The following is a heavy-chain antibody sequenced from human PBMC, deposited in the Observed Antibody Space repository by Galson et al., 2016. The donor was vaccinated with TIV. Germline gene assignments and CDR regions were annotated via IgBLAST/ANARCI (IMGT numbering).Heavy chain of an antibody. J-gene: IGHJ5*01. V-gene: IGHV3-33*06. D-gene: IGHD2-21*01. CDR3: AKGGGAYCGGDCSPLDS. Sequence: SLRLSCAASGFHFSDYGMHWVRQAPGKGLEWVAIIWYAGKNTSYAESVKGRFTISRDDSKNTLFLQINSLGPEDTAVYYFAKGGGAYCGGDCSPLDSWGQGTLVTVSS. CDR2: IWYAGKNT. CDR1: GFHFSDYG.